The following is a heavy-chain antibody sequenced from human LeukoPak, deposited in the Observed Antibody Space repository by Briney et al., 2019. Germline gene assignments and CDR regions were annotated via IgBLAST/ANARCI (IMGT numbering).Heavy chain of an antibody. Sequence: GGSLRLSCAASGFTFSSYGMHWVRQAPGEGLEWVAVISYDGSNKYYADSVKGRFTISRDNSKNTLYLQMNSLRAEDTAVYYCANGIVVVPAAIEDLFPGFDYWGQGTLVTVSS. CDR2: ISYDGSNK. CDR3: ANGIVVVPAAIEDLFPGFDY. D-gene: IGHD2-2*02. J-gene: IGHJ4*02. CDR1: GFTFSSYG. V-gene: IGHV3-30*18.